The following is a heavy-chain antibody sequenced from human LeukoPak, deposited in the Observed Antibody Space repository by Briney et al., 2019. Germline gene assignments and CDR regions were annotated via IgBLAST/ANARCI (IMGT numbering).Heavy chain of an antibody. D-gene: IGHD3-22*01. V-gene: IGHV3-30*04. CDR2: ISYDGRTK. J-gene: IGHJ4*02. CDR1: GFTFNSYA. CDR3: VRGSSSFYDSSGYSYYFDN. Sequence: GTSLRLSCAASGFTFNSYAIHWVRQAPGKGLEWVTIISYDGRTKYYADCVKGRFIISRDNSKNTLYLQMDSLGPEDTAVYYCVRGSSSFYDSSGYSYYFDNWGQGTLVTVSS.